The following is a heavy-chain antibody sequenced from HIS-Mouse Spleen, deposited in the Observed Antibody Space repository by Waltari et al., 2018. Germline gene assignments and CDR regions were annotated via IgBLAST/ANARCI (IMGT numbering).Heavy chain of an antibody. V-gene: IGHV1-8*01. D-gene: IGHD4-4*01. Sequence: QVQLVQSGAEVKKPGASVKVSCKASGYTFTSYDINWVRQATGQGLEWMGWMNPNSGNTAYAQKCQGRVTMTRNTSISTAYMELSSLRSEDTAVYYCARGHDYSNYFDYWGQGTLVTVSS. CDR2: MNPNSGNT. J-gene: IGHJ4*02. CDR1: GYTFTSYD. CDR3: ARGHDYSNYFDY.